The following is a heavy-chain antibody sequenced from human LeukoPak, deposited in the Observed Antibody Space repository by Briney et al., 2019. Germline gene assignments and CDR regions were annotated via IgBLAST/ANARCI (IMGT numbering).Heavy chain of an antibody. V-gene: IGHV3-21*01. D-gene: IGHD6-19*01. CDR3: ATDGRSSGWYGFDY. Sequence: PGGSLRLSCAASGFTFSTYSMNWVRQAPGKGLEWVSSITSPVGHIYYADSLKGRLTISRHNATSSLYLQMNSLRAEDTAVYYCATDGRSSGWYGFDYGGQGTLVTVS. CDR2: ITSPVGHI. CDR1: GFTFSTYS. J-gene: IGHJ4*02.